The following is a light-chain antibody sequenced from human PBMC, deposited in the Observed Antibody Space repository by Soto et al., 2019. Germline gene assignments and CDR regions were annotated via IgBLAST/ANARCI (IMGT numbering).Light chain of an antibody. V-gene: IGKV3-11*01. CDR3: QVRDVWPS. CDR1: QSVSTS. J-gene: IGKJ1*01. CDR2: DAS. Sequence: IVLTQSPATLSLSPGERAALSCRASQSVSTSLAWYQHKPGQAPRLIIYDASKRAPGIPARFSGSGSGTDFTFTISSLEPEDFAVYYCQVRDVWPSFGQGTKVEIE.